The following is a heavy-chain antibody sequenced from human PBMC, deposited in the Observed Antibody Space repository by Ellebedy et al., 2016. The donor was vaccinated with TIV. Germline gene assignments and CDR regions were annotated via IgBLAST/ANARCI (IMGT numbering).Heavy chain of an antibody. D-gene: IGHD2-2*01. CDR3: ARGRYCSSSSRGFLDY. J-gene: IGHJ4*02. Sequence: GESLKISCAGSGFTFSSYAMSWVRQAPGEGLEWVSAISGSGDSTYYADSEKGRFTISRDNSKNTLYLQMNSLGAEDTAVYYCARGRYCSSSSRGFLDYWGQGTLITVSS. V-gene: IGHV3-23*01. CDR1: GFTFSSYA. CDR2: ISGSGDST.